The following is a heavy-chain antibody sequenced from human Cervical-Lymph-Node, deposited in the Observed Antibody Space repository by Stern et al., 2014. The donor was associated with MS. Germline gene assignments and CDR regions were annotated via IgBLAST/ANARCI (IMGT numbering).Heavy chain of an antibody. CDR2: ISYSGIT. Sequence: EQLQVSGPRVVKPSQTLFLSCTVSGGYVNDGGHYWTWVRQHPGKGLEWVAYISYSGITIYIPSLKIRVTISLDTSKNHFSLNMTSVTAADTAMYFCASSGSYARYYFDLWDQGTLVTVS. D-gene: IGHD1-26*01. V-gene: IGHV4-31*03. CDR3: ASSGSYARYYFDL. CDR1: GGYVNDGGHY. J-gene: IGHJ4*01.